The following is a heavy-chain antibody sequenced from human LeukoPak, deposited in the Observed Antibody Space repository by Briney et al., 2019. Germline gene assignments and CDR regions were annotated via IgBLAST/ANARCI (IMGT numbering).Heavy chain of an antibody. CDR2: IYPGDSDT. Sequence: GESLKISCKGSGYSFAAYWIGWVRQMPGKGLEWMGIIYPGDSDTRYNPSFQGQVTISADKSISTAYLQWSSLKASDTAIYYCARHTSSWSREDFWGQGTLVTVSS. CDR3: ARHTSSWSREDF. V-gene: IGHV5-51*01. CDR1: GYSFAAYW. D-gene: IGHD6-13*01. J-gene: IGHJ4*02.